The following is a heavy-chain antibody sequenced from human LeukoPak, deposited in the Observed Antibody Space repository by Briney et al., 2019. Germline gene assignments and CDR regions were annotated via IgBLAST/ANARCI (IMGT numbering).Heavy chain of an antibody. Sequence: GGSLRLSCAASGLTFSSYSMNWVRQAPGKGLESVSSISSSSNYIYYADSVKGRFTISRDNAKNSLYLQMNSLRAEDTAVYYCARVPHAMVRGVIITEFYFDYWGQGTLVTVSS. CDR1: GLTFSSYS. CDR2: ISSSSNYI. CDR3: ARVPHAMVRGVIITEFYFDY. D-gene: IGHD3-10*01. V-gene: IGHV3-21*01. J-gene: IGHJ4*02.